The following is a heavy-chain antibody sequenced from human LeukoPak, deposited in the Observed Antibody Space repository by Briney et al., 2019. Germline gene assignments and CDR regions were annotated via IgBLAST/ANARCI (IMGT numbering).Heavy chain of an antibody. CDR1: GYIFTGHL. Sequence: ASVKVSCKGSGYIFTGHLIHWVRQAPGQGLEWMGWINPNSGATTYAQKFKGRVTMTRDTSINTAYMEMSGLRSDDTAMYFCSRDDRRGYSGYDPYYMDVGGKGTTLAVSS. J-gene: IGHJ6*03. V-gene: IGHV1-2*02. CDR3: SRDDRRGYSGYDPYYMDV. CDR2: INPNSGAT. D-gene: IGHD5-12*01.